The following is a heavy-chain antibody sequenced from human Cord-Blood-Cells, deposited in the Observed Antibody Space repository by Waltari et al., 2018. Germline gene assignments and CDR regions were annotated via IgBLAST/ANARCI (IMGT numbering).Heavy chain of an antibody. Sequence: QVQLQESGPGLVKPSETLSLTCAVSGYSISSGYYWGWIRQPPGKGLEWIGSIYHSGSTYYNPSLKSRVTISVDTSKNQFSLKLSSVTAADTAVYYWARDFRDSSSSGGFDYWGQGTLVTVSS. CDR3: ARDFRDSSSSGGFDY. J-gene: IGHJ4*02. V-gene: IGHV4-38-2*02. CDR2: IYHSGST. D-gene: IGHD6-6*01. CDR1: GYSISSGYY.